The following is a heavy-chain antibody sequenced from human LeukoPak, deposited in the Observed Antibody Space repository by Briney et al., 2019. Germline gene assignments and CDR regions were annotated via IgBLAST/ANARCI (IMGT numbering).Heavy chain of an antibody. D-gene: IGHD4-11*01. CDR1: GFTFSSYG. J-gene: IGHJ3*02. V-gene: IGHV3-20*04. CDR3: AKNSLDSNYCASVGDDAFDI. Sequence: PAGSLTLSCAASGFTFSSYGMSWVRHLPGKGLEWVCGINWSGENTDYADSVKGRFTIARDNAKNALYLQMNSLRAEDTALYFWAKNSLDSNYCASVGDDAFDIWGRGTMVTVSS. CDR2: INWSGENT.